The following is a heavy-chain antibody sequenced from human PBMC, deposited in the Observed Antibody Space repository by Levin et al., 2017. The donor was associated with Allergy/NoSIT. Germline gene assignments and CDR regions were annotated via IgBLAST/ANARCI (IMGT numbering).Heavy chain of an antibody. CDR1: GFTFSSYP. CDR2: LSTDGNDK. D-gene: IGHD6-13*01. CDR3: ARDRVIAAAVYYFDY. V-gene: IGHV3-30*04. J-gene: IGHJ4*02. Sequence: AGGSLRLSCAASGFTFSSYPMHWVRQAPGKGLEWVVVLSTDGNDKHYADSVKGRFTVSRDNSKNTLYLQMNSLRPEDTAVYYCARDRVIAAAVYYFDYWGQGVLVTVSS.